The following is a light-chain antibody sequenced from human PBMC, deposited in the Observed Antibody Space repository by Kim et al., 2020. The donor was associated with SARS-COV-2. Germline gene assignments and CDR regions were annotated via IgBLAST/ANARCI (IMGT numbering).Light chain of an antibody. J-gene: IGKJ1*01. CDR3: QQYNKWPPWT. V-gene: IGKV3D-15*01. Sequence: PPGERAPLSCRASQSVSTNLAWYQQKPGQAPRLLIYGASTRATGSPARFSGSGSGTDFTLTISSLQSEDFAVYYCQQYNKWPPWTFGQGTKVDIK. CDR1: QSVSTN. CDR2: GAS.